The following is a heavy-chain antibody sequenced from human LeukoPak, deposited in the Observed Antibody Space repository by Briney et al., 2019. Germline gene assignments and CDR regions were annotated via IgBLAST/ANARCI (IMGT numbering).Heavy chain of an antibody. D-gene: IGHD3-9*01. CDR1: GFTFSSYW. Sequence: GGSLRLSCAASGFTFSSYWMSRVRQAPGKGLEWVANIKQDGSEKYYVDSVKGRFTISRDNAKNSLYLQMNSLRAEDTAVYYCARDFEPEYFDYWGQGTLVTVSS. V-gene: IGHV3-7*01. J-gene: IGHJ4*02. CDR3: ARDFEPEYFDY. CDR2: IKQDGSEK.